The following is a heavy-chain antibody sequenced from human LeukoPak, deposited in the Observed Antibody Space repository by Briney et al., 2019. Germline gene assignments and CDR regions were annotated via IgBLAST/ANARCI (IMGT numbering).Heavy chain of an antibody. CDR2: ISYDGSNK. CDR3: AKDKIVDYYFDY. J-gene: IGHJ4*02. CDR1: GFTFSSYA. Sequence: GRSLRLSCAASGFTFSSYAMHWVRQAPGKGLEWVAVISYDGSNKYYADSVKGRFTISRDNSKNTLYLQMNSLRAEDTAVYYCAKDKIVDYYFDYWGQGTLVTVSS. V-gene: IGHV3-30*04. D-gene: IGHD2-15*01.